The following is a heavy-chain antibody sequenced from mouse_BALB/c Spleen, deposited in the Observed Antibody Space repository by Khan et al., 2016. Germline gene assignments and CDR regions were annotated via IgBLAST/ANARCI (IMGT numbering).Heavy chain of an antibody. V-gene: IGHV1-66*01. CDR2: IFPGSGNT. J-gene: IGHJ2*01. D-gene: IGHD1-1*01. CDR3: ARSYYYSSPYYFDS. CDR1: GYSFTSYY. Sequence: QVQLKESGPELVKPGASVKISCKASGYSFTSYYIHWVKQRPGQGLEWIGWIFPGSGNTKYNEKFKGKATLTADTSSSTAYMQLSSLTSEDSAIYFCARSYYYSSPYYFDSWGQGTTLTVSS.